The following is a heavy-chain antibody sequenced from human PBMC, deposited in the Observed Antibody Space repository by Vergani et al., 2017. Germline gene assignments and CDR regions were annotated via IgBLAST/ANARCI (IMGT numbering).Heavy chain of an antibody. D-gene: IGHD2-2*01. Sequence: QVQLVPSGAEVKKPGASVKVSCKASGGTFSSYAISWVRQAPGQGLEWMGGIIPIFGTANYAQKFQGRVTITADESTSTAYMELSSLRSEDTAVYYCATLGGIVVVPAATDHYYYMDVWGKGTTVTVSS. CDR1: GGTFSSYA. CDR3: ATLGGIVVVPAATDHYYYMDV. J-gene: IGHJ6*03. CDR2: IIPIFGTA. V-gene: IGHV1-69*01.